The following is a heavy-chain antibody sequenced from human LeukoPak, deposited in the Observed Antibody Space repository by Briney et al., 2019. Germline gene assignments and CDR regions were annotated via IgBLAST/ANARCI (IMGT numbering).Heavy chain of an antibody. CDR3: AKSHNPHRDGHNRPPEGFDY. CDR1: GFTFSSYG. J-gene: IGHJ4*02. CDR2: ISDDGTNK. D-gene: IGHD5-24*01. V-gene: IGHV3-30*18. Sequence: GRSLRLSCAASGFTFSSYGTHWVRQAPGKGLEWVSLISDDGTNKDYTDSVKGRFTISRDNSKNTLYLQMNSLRDEDTAVYYCAKSHNPHRDGHNRPPEGFDYWGQGTLVTVSS.